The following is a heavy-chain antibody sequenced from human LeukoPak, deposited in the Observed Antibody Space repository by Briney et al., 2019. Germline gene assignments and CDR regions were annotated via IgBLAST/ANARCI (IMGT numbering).Heavy chain of an antibody. D-gene: IGHD3-10*01. Sequence: PGRSLRLSCGASGFTFSNYAMHWVRQAPGKGLEWVAVISYDGDNQYYADSVQGRFTISRDNSKNTLYLQMNSLRVEGTAIYYCARPHGLLLWFGGAFDIWGQGTMVTVSS. V-gene: IGHV3-30-3*01. CDR2: ISYDGDNQ. CDR3: ARPHGLLLWFGGAFDI. J-gene: IGHJ3*02. CDR1: GFTFSNYA.